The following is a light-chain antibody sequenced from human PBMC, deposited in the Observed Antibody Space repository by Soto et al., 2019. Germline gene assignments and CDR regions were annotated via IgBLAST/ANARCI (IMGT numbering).Light chain of an antibody. CDR1: SGHSSYA. V-gene: IGLV4-69*01. J-gene: IGLJ3*02. CDR3: QTWGTGIRV. Sequence: QSVLTQPPSASASLGASVKLTCTLSSGHSSYAIAWHQQQPEKGPRYLMKLNSDGSHSKGDGIPDRFSGSSSGAERYLTIPSLQSEDEADYYCQTWGTGIRVFGGGTKLTVL. CDR2: LNSDGSH.